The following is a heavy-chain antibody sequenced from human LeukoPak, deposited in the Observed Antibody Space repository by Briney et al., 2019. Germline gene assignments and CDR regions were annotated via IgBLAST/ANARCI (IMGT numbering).Heavy chain of an antibody. D-gene: IGHD4-17*01. CDR1: GFTFSSYA. J-gene: IGHJ4*02. CDR2: ISVSGGST. CDR3: ARDTGYFDY. V-gene: IGHV3-23*01. Sequence: GGSLRLSCAASGFTFSSYAMSWVRQAPGKGLEWVSAISVSGGSTYYADSVKGRFTISRDNSKNTVYLQMNSLRAEDTAVYYCARDTGYFDYWGQGTLVTVSS.